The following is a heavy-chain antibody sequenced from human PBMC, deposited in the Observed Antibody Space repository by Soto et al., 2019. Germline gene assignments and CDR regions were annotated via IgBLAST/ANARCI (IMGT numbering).Heavy chain of an antibody. V-gene: IGHV3-30-3*01. Sequence: QPGGSLRLSCAASGFTFSSYAMHWVRQAPGKGLEWVAVISYDGSNKYYADSVKGRFIISRDNSKNTLYLQMNSLRAEDTAVYYCARALAGRTPLGYYYGMGVWGQGTTVTVSS. D-gene: IGHD6-13*01. CDR3: ARALAGRTPLGYYYGMGV. J-gene: IGHJ6*02. CDR2: ISYDGSNK. CDR1: GFTFSSYA.